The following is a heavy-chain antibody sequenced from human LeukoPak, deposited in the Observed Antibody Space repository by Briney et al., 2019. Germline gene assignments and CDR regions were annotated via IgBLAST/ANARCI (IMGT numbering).Heavy chain of an antibody. V-gene: IGHV4-4*07. J-gene: IGHJ4*02. CDR2: FSSSGST. CDR1: GGSISGYY. CDR3: AREPHSGYCSSTSCPSMFDS. D-gene: IGHD2-2*01. Sequence: SETLSLTCTVSGGSISGYYWSWIRQPAGKGLECIGRFSSSGSTNYNPSLKSRVTMSVDTSKNQFSLKLSSVTAADTAVYYCAREPHSGYCSSTSCPSMFDSWGQGTLVTVSS.